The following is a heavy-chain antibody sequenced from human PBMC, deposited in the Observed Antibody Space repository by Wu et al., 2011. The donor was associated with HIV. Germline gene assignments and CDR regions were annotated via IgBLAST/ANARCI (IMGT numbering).Heavy chain of an antibody. J-gene: IGHJ4*02. V-gene: IGHV1-18*01. D-gene: IGHD6-19*01. CDR1: GYTFNNYG. CDR2: IRVYNGNI. CDR3: ARVPYGGWHSDYYFDY. Sequence: QAQLVQSGAEVKKPGASVKVSCKASGYTFNNYGITWVRQAPGQGLEWMGWIRVYNGNINYAQKLQGRVTMTTDTSTTTGYMELRSLRSDDTAVYYCARVPYGGWHSDYYFDYWGQGTLVTVSS.